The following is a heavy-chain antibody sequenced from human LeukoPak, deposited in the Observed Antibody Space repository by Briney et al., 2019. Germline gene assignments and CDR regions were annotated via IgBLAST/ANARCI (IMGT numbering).Heavy chain of an antibody. D-gene: IGHD1-26*01. CDR1: GFTFSSYW. CDR3: TREISGSSYFDY. Sequence: GGSLRLSCAASGFTFSSYWMHWARQAPGEGLVWVSRISNNGGSRTYADSVEGRFTISRDNAKDTLYLQMNSLRADDTAVYYCTREISGSSYFDYWGQGTLVTVSS. V-gene: IGHV3-74*01. CDR2: ISNNGGSR. J-gene: IGHJ4*02.